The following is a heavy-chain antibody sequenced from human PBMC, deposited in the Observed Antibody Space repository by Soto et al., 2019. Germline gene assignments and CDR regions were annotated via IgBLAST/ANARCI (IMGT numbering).Heavy chain of an antibody. Sequence: QVQLVQSGAEVKKPGSSVKVSCKASGGTFSSYAISWVRQAPGQGLEWMGGIIPIFGTANYAQKFQGRVTITADESTSTAYMELSSLRSEDTAVYYCARPSGRGYCSGGSCYQFDYWGQGTLVTVSS. CDR3: ARPSGRGYCSGGSCYQFDY. D-gene: IGHD2-15*01. CDR2: IIPIFGTA. CDR1: GGTFSSYA. J-gene: IGHJ4*02. V-gene: IGHV1-69*12.